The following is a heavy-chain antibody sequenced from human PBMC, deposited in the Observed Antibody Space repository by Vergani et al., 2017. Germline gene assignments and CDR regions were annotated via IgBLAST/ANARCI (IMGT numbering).Heavy chain of an antibody. V-gene: IGHV1-69*13. CDR3: ARAEIDYDYVWGSYPDYYYGMDV. D-gene: IGHD3-16*02. CDR2: IITFFGTT. Sequence: QVQLVQSGAEVKKPGSSVKVSCKASGGPFKNSAFSWVRQVPGQGLEWMGRIITFFGTTDYAQKFQGRFTIIADEFTKTVDMQLSNLRSEDTAVYYCARAEIDYDYVWGSYPDYYYGMDVWGQGTTVTVSS. CDR1: GGPFKNSA. J-gene: IGHJ6*02.